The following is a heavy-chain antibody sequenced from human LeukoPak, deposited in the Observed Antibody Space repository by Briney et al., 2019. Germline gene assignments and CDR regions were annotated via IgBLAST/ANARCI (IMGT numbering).Heavy chain of an antibody. CDR3: ASPLVVAATANVDY. CDR1: GFTFSTYA. CDR2: VTGSGGDT. V-gene: IGHV3-23*01. J-gene: IGHJ4*02. Sequence: GGSLRLSCAASGFTFSTYAMSWVRQAPGKVLEWVSAVTGSGGDTYHADSVKGRFTISRDNAKNSLYLQMNSLRAEDTAVYYCASPLVVAATANVDYWGQGTLVTVSS. D-gene: IGHD2-15*01.